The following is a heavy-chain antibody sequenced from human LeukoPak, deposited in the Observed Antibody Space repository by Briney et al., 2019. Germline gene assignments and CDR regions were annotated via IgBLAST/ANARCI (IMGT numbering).Heavy chain of an antibody. J-gene: IGHJ6*02. CDR3: ARGRSNYYGMDV. Sequence: PSETLSLTCSVSDGSINSYYWNWIRRPPGKGLEWIGYIYYNGNTIYSPSLKSRVTMSVDTSKNLFSLKVSSVTAADTAVYYCARGRSNYYGMDVWGQGTTVTVSS. CDR2: IYYNGNT. CDR1: DGSINSYY. V-gene: IGHV4-59*01. D-gene: IGHD1-26*01.